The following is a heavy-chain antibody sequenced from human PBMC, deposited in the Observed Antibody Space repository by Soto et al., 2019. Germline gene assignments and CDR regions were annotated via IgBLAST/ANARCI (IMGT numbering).Heavy chain of an antibody. CDR1: GASLNSDY. Sequence: QVQLQESGPGLVKPSETLSLTCTVSGASLNSDYWSWIRQSPGKGLEWIGYIYHMGGTDYNPSLKSRVTISIDQSKNQFALNLRSVTAADTAVYFCARFTYKSGFNWFDPWGQGTQVTVSS. CDR3: ARFTYKSGFNWFDP. D-gene: IGHD5-12*01. V-gene: IGHV4-59*03. CDR2: IYHMGGT. J-gene: IGHJ5*02.